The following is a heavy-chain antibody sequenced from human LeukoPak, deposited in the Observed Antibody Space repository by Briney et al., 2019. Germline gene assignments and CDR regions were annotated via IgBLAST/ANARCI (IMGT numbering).Heavy chain of an antibody. D-gene: IGHD3-9*01. Sequence: GASVKVSCKASGGTFSSYAISWVRQAPGQGLEWMGRIIPILGIANYAQKFQGRVTITADKSTSTAYMELSSLRSEDTAVYYCAREVGGMIYDILTGPDAYNWFDPWGQGTLVTVSS. V-gene: IGHV1-69*04. CDR2: IIPILGIA. CDR3: AREVGGMIYDILTGPDAYNWFDP. CDR1: GGTFSSYA. J-gene: IGHJ5*02.